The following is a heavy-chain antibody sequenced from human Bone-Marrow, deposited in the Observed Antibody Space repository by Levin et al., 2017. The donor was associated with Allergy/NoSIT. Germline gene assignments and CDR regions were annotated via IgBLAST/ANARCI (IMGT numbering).Heavy chain of an antibody. D-gene: IGHD5-18*01. CDR1: GFSFSDYD. J-gene: IGHJ4*02. Sequence: TGGSLRLSCVASGFSFSDYDMHWVRQAPGKGLEWVAVISSDTFTTNYLDSLKGRFTISRDNSKNTLYLQMASLRVEDTAVYYCSKDGDTPLFPPDYYFDSWGQGALVTVSS. CDR2: ISSDTFTT. CDR3: SKDGDTPLFPPDYYFDS. V-gene: IGHV3-30*18.